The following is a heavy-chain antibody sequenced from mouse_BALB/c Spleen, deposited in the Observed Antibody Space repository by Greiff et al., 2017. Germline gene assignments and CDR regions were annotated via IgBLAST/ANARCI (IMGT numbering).Heavy chain of an antibody. V-gene: IGHV1-7*01. CDR1: GYTFTSYW. Sequence: VKLMESGAELAKPGASVKMSCKASGYTFTSYWMHWVKQRPGQGLEWIGYINPSTGYTEYNQKFKDKATLTADKSSSTAYMQLSSLTSEDSAVYYCARTRAYYGNYGSAMDYWVQGTSVTVSS. CDR3: ARTRAYYGNYGSAMDY. D-gene: IGHD2-10*01. CDR2: INPSTGYT. J-gene: IGHJ4*01.